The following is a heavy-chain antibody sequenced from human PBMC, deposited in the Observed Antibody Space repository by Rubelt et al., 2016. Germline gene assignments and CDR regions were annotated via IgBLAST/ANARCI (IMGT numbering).Heavy chain of an antibody. J-gene: IGHJ4*02. CDR2: IYYSGST. V-gene: IGHV4-59*08. CDR3: ARGPYGSGSYLNPFDY. D-gene: IGHD3-10*01. CDR1: GGSISSYY. Sequence: QVQLQESGPGLVKPSETLSLTCTVSGGSISSYYWSWIRQPPGKGLEWIGYIYYSGSTHYNPSLKSRVTISGDTSKTQFSLKLGSVTAADTAVYDCARGPYGSGSYLNPFDYWGQGTLVTVSS.